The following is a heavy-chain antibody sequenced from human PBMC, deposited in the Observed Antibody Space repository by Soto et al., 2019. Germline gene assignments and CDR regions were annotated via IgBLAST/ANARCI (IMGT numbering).Heavy chain of an antibody. CDR2: ISSGGNT. Sequence: EVQLVESGGGLVQPGGSLRLSCTVSGFSVSRNRLGWVRQAPAKGLEWASVISSGGNTDYADSVRGRFTISRDSSRNTVYLQLNSLRPEDTAVYYCARVQSDSNRWYHFDYWGRGTLVTVTS. V-gene: IGHV3-53*04. CDR3: ARVQSDSNRWYHFDY. D-gene: IGHD6-19*01. CDR1: GFSVSRNR. J-gene: IGHJ4*02.